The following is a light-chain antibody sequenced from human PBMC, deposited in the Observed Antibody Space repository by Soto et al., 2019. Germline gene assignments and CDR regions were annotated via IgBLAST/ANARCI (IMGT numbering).Light chain of an antibody. CDR2: AAS. V-gene: IGKV1-39*01. CDR3: QQTYGAPRT. Sequence: IQVTQSPSSLSASVGDRVTITCWASQSINTYLSWYQQKPGRAPKHLINAASSLQTGVPSRFSGSGSGTGFTLTISSLQPEHFATYYCQQTYGAPRTFGQGTKVDIK. CDR1: QSINTY. J-gene: IGKJ1*01.